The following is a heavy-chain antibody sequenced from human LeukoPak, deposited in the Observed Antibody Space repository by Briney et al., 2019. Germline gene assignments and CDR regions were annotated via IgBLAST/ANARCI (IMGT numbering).Heavy chain of an antibody. CDR1: GFTFSSYA. CDR3: ARVLLSFNYYYGMDV. V-gene: IGHV3-23*01. D-gene: IGHD2-15*01. J-gene: IGHJ6*02. CDR2: ISGSGGST. Sequence: PGGSLRLSCAASGFTFSSYAMSWVRQAPGKGLEWVSAISGSGGSTYYADSVKGRFTISRDNAKNSLYLQMNSLRDEDTAVYYCARVLLSFNYYYGMDVWGQGTTVTVSS.